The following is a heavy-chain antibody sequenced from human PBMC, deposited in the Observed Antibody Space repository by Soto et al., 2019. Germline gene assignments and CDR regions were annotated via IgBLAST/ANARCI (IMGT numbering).Heavy chain of an antibody. Sequence: SETLSLTCTVSGASINSDYWSWIRQSPAKGLEWIGYIYHMGGTDYNPSLKSRVTISIDKSKNQFSLNLRSVTAADTAVYFCARFTYKSGFNWFDPWGQGTQVTVSS. CDR2: IYHMGGT. V-gene: IGHV4-59*03. D-gene: IGHD5-12*01. CDR1: GASINSDY. J-gene: IGHJ5*02. CDR3: ARFTYKSGFNWFDP.